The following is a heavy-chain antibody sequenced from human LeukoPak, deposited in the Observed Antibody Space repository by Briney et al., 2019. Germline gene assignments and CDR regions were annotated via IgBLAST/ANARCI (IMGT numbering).Heavy chain of an antibody. CDR1: GYTFTSYD. V-gene: IGHV1-8*01. CDR2: MNPNSGNT. CDR3: ARGGGIGYYDSSGYYYY. J-gene: IGHJ4*02. D-gene: IGHD3-22*01. Sequence: ASAKVSCKASGYTFTSYDINWVRQATGQGLEWMGWMNPNSGNTGYAQKFQGRVTMTRNTSISTAYMELSSLRSEDTAVYYCARGGGIGYYDSSGYYYYWGQGTLVTVSS.